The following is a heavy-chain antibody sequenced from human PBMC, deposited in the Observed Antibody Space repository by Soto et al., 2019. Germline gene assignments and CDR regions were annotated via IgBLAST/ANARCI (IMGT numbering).Heavy chain of an antibody. CDR1: GGSISSSNW. CDR3: ASVRGQYYYGMDV. Sequence: SETLSLTCAVSGGSISSSNWWSWVRQPPGKGLEWIGEIYHSGSTNYNPSLKSRVTISVDKSKNQFSLKLSSVTAADTAVYYCASVRGQYYYGMDVWGQGTTVTVS. CDR2: IYHSGST. D-gene: IGHD3-10*02. V-gene: IGHV4-4*02. J-gene: IGHJ6*02.